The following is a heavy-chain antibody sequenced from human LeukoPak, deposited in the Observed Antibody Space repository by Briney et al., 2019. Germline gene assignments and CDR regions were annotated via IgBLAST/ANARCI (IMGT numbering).Heavy chain of an antibody. Sequence: ASVKVSCKASGGTFSSYAISWVRQAPGQGLEWMGRIIPIFGTANYAQKFQGRVTITTDKSTSTAYMELSSLRYDDTAVYYCARGLYSSSWSHDYYYMDVWGKGTTVAVSS. CDR1: GGTFSSYA. D-gene: IGHD6-13*01. CDR3: ARGLYSSSWSHDYYYMDV. V-gene: IGHV1-69*05. J-gene: IGHJ6*03. CDR2: IIPIFGTA.